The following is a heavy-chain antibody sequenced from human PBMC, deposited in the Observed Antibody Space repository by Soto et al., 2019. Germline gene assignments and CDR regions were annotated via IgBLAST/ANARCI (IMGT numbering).Heavy chain of an antibody. V-gene: IGHV3-64*01. D-gene: IGHD2-15*01. CDR1: GFTFSSYA. CDR2: ISSNGGST. Sequence: EVQLVESGGGLVQPGGSLRLSCAASGFTFSSYAMHWVRQAPGKGLEYVSAISSNGGSTYYANSVKGRFTISRDNSRNTLYLQMGSLRAEDMAVYYCARAAGVDCSGGSCYPTDYWGQGTLVTVSS. CDR3: ARAAGVDCSGGSCYPTDY. J-gene: IGHJ4*02.